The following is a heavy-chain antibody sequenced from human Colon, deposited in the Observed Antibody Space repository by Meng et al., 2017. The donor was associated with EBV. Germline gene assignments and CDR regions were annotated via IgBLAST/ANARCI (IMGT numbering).Heavy chain of an antibody. J-gene: IGHJ4*02. CDR3: GRDQGRELINH. V-gene: IGHV4-4*02. D-gene: IGHD1-7*01. Sequence: QVQLQESGPGLVKPSGTLSLTCAVSGGSLSSRNWWSWVRQPPGKGLEWIGEIYHSGSTNYNPSLKSRVDISVDKSKNQFYLSLFSVTAADTAVYYCGRDQGRELINHWGQGTLVTVS. CDR2: IYHSGST. CDR1: GGSLSSRNW.